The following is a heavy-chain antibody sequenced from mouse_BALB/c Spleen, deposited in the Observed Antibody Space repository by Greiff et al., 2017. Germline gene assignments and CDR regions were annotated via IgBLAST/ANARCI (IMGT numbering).Heavy chain of an antibody. CDR2: IYPSDSYT. J-gene: IGHJ1*01. CDR1: GYTFTSYW. CDR3: RRWYFDV. D-gene: IGHD2-2*01. Sequence: QVQLQQPGAELVRPGASVKLSCKASGYTFTSYWINWVKQRPGQGLEWIGNIYPSDSYTNYNQKFRDKATLTVDKSSSTAYMQLSSPTSEASAAAGLRRWYFDVWGAGTTVTVSS. V-gene: IGHV1-69*02.